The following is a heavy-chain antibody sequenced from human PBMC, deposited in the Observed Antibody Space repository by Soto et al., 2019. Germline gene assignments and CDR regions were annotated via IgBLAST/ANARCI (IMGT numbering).Heavy chain of an antibody. V-gene: IGHV3-30*18. CDR3: AKDLGSGKPYYYYAMDV. Sequence: GGSLRLSCAASGFIFSRYGMHWFRQAPGKGLEWVAVISYDGSNKYYAESVKGRFIISRDKSENTLYLQMNSLRAEDTAVYYCAKDLGSGKPYYYYAMDVWGQGTTVTVSS. D-gene: IGHD3-10*01. CDR1: GFIFSRYG. J-gene: IGHJ6*02. CDR2: ISYDGSNK.